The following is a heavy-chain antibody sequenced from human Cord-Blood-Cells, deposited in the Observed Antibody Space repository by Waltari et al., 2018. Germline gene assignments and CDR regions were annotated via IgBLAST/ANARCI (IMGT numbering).Heavy chain of an antibody. D-gene: IGHD7-27*01. Sequence: QVQLVQSGAEVKKPGASVKVPCTASGYTFTGYYMHWVRQAHGQGLEWMGWINPNSGGTNYAQKFQGRVTMTRDTSISTAYMELSRLRSDDTAVYYCARLPWGSGWFDYWGQGTLVTVSS. CDR1: GYTFTGYY. CDR3: ARLPWGSGWFDY. J-gene: IGHJ4*02. V-gene: IGHV1-2*02. CDR2: INPNSGGT.